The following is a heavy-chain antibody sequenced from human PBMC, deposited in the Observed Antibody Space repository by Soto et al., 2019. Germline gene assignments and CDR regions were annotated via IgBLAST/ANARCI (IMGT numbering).Heavy chain of an antibody. CDR1: GGSISSGGYY. CDR3: AREENDCTNGVCGFDY. D-gene: IGHD2-8*01. J-gene: IGHJ4*02. CDR2: IYYSGST. V-gene: IGHV4-31*03. Sequence: ASETLSLTCTVSGGSISSGGYYWSWIRQHPGKGLEWIGYIYYSGSTYYNPSLKSRVTISVDTSKNQFSLKLSSVTAADTAVYYCAREENDCTNGVCGFDYWGQGTLVTVSS.